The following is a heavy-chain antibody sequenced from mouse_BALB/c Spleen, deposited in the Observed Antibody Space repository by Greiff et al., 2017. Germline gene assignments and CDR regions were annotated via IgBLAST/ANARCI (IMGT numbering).Heavy chain of an antibody. CDR2: IWSGGST. CDR3: ARKAHYGNYGAMDY. D-gene: IGHD2-1*01. Sequence: VHLVESGPGLVQPSQSLSITCTVSGFSLTSYGVHWVRQSPGKGLEWLGVIWSGGSTDYNAAFISRLSISKDNSKSQVFFKMNSLQANDTAIYYCARKAHYGNYGAMDYWGQGTSVTVSS. CDR1: GFSLTSYG. J-gene: IGHJ4*01. V-gene: IGHV2-2*02.